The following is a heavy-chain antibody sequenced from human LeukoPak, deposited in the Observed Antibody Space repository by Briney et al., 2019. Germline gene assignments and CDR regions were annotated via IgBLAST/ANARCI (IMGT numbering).Heavy chain of an antibody. D-gene: IGHD4-17*01. CDR1: GGTFSSYA. Sequence: SVKVSCKASGGTFSSYAISWVRQAPGQGLEWMGGIIPVFGTANYAQKFQGRVTITADESTSTAYMELSSLRSEDTAVYYCARGVAARLTTVFDYWGQGTLVTVSS. V-gene: IGHV1-69*01. J-gene: IGHJ4*02. CDR2: IIPVFGTA. CDR3: ARGVAARLTTVFDY.